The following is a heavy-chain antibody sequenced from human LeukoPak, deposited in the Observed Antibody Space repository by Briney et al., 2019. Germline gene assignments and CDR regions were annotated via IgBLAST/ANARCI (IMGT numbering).Heavy chain of an antibody. Sequence: SETLSLTCTVSGYSISSTYYWGWIRQPPGKGLEWVGYIPYSGSTNYNPSLKSRVTISVDTSKNRFSLKLSSVTAADTAIYYCARDGRAGSLFAYWGQGTLVTVSS. CDR1: GYSISSTYY. J-gene: IGHJ4*02. CDR3: ARDGRAGSLFAY. CDR2: IPYSGST. D-gene: IGHD6-19*01. V-gene: IGHV4-61*01.